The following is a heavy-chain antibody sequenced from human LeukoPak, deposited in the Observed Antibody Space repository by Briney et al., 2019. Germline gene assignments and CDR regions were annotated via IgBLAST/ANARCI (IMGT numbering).Heavy chain of an antibody. D-gene: IGHD3-10*01. CDR1: GNTFTSYD. CDR3: ARAYGSGSYLWENWFDP. J-gene: IGHJ5*02. V-gene: IGHV1-46*01. Sequence: ASVKVSCKASGNTFTSYDLHWVRQAPGQGLEWMGIINPSGGSTSYAQKLQGRVTMTRDTSTSTVYMELSSLRSEDTAVYYCARAYGSGSYLWENWFDPWGQGTLVTVSS. CDR2: INPSGGST.